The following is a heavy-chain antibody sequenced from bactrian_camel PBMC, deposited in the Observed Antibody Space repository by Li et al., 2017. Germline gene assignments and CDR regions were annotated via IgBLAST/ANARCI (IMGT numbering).Heavy chain of an antibody. CDR1: GFTFSIYS. Sequence: HVQLVESGGGSVQPGGSLRLSCAASGFTFSIYSMSWVRQAPGKGLEWVSGILEDGKNRAVTDSVKGRFTISRDDATNTVYLQMNDLKSEDTALYYCARNQVPEYWGQGTQVTVS. CDR2: ILEDGKNR. CDR3: ARNQVPEY. V-gene: IGHV3S6*01. J-gene: IGHJ4*01.